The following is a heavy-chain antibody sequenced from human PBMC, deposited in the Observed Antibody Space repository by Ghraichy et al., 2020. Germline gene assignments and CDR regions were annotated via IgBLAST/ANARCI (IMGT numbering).Heavy chain of an antibody. CDR2: ISGSGGST. CDR1: GFTFSSYA. D-gene: IGHD4-17*01. V-gene: IGHV3-23*01. Sequence: GESLNISCAASGFTFSSYAMSWVRQAPGKGLEWVSAISGSGGSTYYADSVKGRFTIARDNSKNTLYLQMNSLRAEDTAVYYSLRGGYYYYYGMDVWGQGTTVTGSS. CDR3: LRGGYYYYYGMDV. J-gene: IGHJ6*02.